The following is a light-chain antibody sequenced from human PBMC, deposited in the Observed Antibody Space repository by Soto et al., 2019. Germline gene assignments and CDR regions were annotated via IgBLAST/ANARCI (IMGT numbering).Light chain of an antibody. Sequence: NFMLTQPHSVSESPGKTVTISCTRNIGSIASNYVQWYQQRPGSSPTTVIYDNNQRPSGVPDRFSGSIDSSSNSASLTISGLKTEDEADYYCQSYDSRNGVFGGGTKLTVL. J-gene: IGLJ3*02. V-gene: IGLV6-57*01. CDR2: DNN. CDR1: IGSIASNY. CDR3: QSYDSRNGV.